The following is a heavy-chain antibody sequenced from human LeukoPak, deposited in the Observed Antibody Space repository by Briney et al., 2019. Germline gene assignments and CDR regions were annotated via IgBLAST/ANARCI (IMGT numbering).Heavy chain of an antibody. Sequence: SETLSLTCTVSGGSISSYYWSWIRQPPGEGLEWIGYIYYSGSTNYNPSLKSRVTISVDTSKNQFSLKLSSVTAADTAVYYCATRGYSYALDAFDIWGQGTMVTVSS. J-gene: IGHJ3*02. CDR2: IYYSGST. CDR3: ATRGYSYALDAFDI. V-gene: IGHV4-59*01. D-gene: IGHD5-18*01. CDR1: GGSISSYY.